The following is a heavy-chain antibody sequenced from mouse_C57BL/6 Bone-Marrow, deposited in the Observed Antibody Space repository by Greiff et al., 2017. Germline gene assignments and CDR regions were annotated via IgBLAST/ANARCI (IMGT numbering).Heavy chain of an antibody. CDR2: IWSGGST. V-gene: IGHV2-2*01. CDR3: ARNGAYYYGSSYYYAMDY. Sequence: VQLQQSGPGLVQPSQSLSITCTVSGFSLTSYGVHWARQSPGKGLEWLGVIWSGGSTDYNAAFISRLSISKDNSKSQVFFKMNSLQADDTAIYYCARNGAYYYGSSYYYAMDYWGQGTSVTVSS. D-gene: IGHD1-1*01. J-gene: IGHJ4*01. CDR1: GFSLTSYG.